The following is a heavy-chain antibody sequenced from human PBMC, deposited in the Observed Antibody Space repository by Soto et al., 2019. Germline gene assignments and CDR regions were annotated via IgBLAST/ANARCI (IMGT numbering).Heavy chain of an antibody. CDR1: GFTFSRYW. CDR3: ARDQVDTAMVNYYYGMDV. Sequence: EVHLVESGGGLVQPGGSLRLSCAASGFTFSRYWMNWVRQAPGKGLEWVANIKQDGSQKYYVDSVKGRFTISRDNSKNTLYLQMNSLRAEDTAVYYCARDQVDTAMVNYYYGMDVWGQGTTVTVSS. V-gene: IGHV3-7*01. CDR2: IKQDGSQK. D-gene: IGHD5-18*01. J-gene: IGHJ6*02.